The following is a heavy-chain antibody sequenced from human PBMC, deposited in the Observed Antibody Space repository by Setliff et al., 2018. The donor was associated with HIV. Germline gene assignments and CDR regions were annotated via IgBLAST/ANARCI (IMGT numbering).Heavy chain of an antibody. V-gene: IGHV4-34*11. CDR1: GGSFSGYF. CDR3: ARDGKTTITLNWFDP. Sequence: PSETLSLTCAVYGGSFSGYFWGWIRQPPGKGLEWIGTIYHSGRTDYNPSLETRATISVDTSKNQFSLNLTSVTAADTAVYYCARDGKTTITLNWFDPWGQGTLVTVSS. J-gene: IGHJ5*02. D-gene: IGHD4-17*01. CDR2: IYHSGRT.